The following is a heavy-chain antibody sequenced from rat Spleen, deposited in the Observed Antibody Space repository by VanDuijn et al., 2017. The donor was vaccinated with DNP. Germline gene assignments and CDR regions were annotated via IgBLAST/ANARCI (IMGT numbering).Heavy chain of an antibody. V-gene: IGHV5S13*01. D-gene: IGHD1-4*01. Sequence: EVQLVESGGGLVQPGRSLKLSCAASGFTFSNYGMAWVRQAPTKGLEWVASINTGGGNTYYRDSVKGRFTISRDNAKSTLYLQMNSLRSEDTATYYCARLLAGRSYYFDYWGQGVMVTVSS. CDR3: ARLLAGRSYYFDY. CDR1: GFTFSNYG. J-gene: IGHJ2*01. CDR2: INTGGGNT.